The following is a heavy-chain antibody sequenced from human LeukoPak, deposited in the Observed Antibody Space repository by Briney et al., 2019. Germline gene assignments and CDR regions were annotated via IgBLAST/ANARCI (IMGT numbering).Heavy chain of an antibody. CDR3: ARAPRVSSGWYYFDY. Sequence: PSETLSLTCTVSGVSISGYYWSWIRQPAGKGLEWIGRIYTSGSTNYNPSLKSRVTMSVDTSKNQFSLKLSSVTAADTAVYYCARAPRVSSGWYYFDYWGQGTLVTVSS. CDR2: IYTSGST. V-gene: IGHV4-4*07. D-gene: IGHD6-19*01. CDR1: GVSISGYY. J-gene: IGHJ4*02.